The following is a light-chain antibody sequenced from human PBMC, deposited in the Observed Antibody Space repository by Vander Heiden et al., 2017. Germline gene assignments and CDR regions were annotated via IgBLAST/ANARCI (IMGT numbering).Light chain of an antibody. Sequence: QPEFTQLPSVSGAPGQRITISCTGSRSNLGSGYVVQWYKHLPGTAPKLVIYGDNRRPSGVPDRFSGSKSGTSASLAITGLQPEDEADYYCQSYDTTLGGVFGTGTKVTVL. CDR1: RSNLGSGYV. V-gene: IGLV1-40*01. CDR2: GDN. CDR3: QSYDTTLGGV. J-gene: IGLJ1*01.